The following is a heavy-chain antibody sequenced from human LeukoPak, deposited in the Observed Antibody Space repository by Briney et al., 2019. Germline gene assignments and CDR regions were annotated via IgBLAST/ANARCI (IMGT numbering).Heavy chain of an antibody. D-gene: IGHD5-24*01. J-gene: IGHJ4*02. Sequence: GGSLRLSCAASGFTFSNAWMSWVRQAPGKGLEWVSSISSSSSYIYYADSVKGRFTISRDNAKNSLYLQMNSLRAEDTAVYYCARGLHPYYFDYWGQGTLVTVSS. CDR2: ISSSSSYI. V-gene: IGHV3-21*01. CDR1: GFTFSNAW. CDR3: ARGLHPYYFDY.